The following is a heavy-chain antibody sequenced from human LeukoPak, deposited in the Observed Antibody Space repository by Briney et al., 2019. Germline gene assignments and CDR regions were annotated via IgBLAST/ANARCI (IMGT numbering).Heavy chain of an antibody. V-gene: IGHV1-69*04. CDR1: GGTFSSYA. CDR3: ARTTTEDAFDI. J-gene: IGHJ3*02. CDR2: IIPILGIA. Sequence: WASVKVSCKASGGTFSSYAISWVRQAPGQGLEWMGRIIPILGIANYAQKFQGRVTITADKSTSTAYMELSSLRSEDTAVYYCARTTTEDAFDIWGQGTMVTVSS. D-gene: IGHD4-4*01.